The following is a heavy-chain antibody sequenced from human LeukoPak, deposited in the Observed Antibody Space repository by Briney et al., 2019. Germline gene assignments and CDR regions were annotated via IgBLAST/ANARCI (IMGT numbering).Heavy chain of an antibody. V-gene: IGHV3-74*01. CDR3: ARGSSVVALD. CDR2: ITSEGSST. J-gene: IGHJ4*02. Sequence: DPGGSLRLSCAASGFTFSSYWMHWVRQVPGKGLVWVSRITSEGSSTSYADSVKGRFTISRDNAKNTLYLQMNSLRAEDTAVYYCARGSSVVALDWGQGTLVTVSS. D-gene: IGHD2-15*01. CDR1: GFTFSSYW.